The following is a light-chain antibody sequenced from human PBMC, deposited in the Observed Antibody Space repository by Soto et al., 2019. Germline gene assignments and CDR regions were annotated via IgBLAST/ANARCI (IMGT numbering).Light chain of an antibody. V-gene: IGKV3-20*01. CDR3: QHYGDSRT. CDR1: QSISSSF. CDR2: GAV. Sequence: EHVLTQSPGTLSLYPGERATLSCRASQSISSSFLAWYQQKPGQAPRLLMYGAVNRDTGIPDRFSGSGSRIDFTLSSSRLEPEDFAVYYCQHYGDSRTFGQGTKVEIK. J-gene: IGKJ1*01.